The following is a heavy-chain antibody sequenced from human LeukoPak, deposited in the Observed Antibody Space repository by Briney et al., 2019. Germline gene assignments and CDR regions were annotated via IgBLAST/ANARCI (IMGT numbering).Heavy chain of an antibody. D-gene: IGHD6-13*01. CDR2: ISSSSSYI. Sequence: PGGSLRLSCAASGFTLSSYSMNWVRQAPGKGLEWVSSISSSSSYIYYADSVKGRFTISRDNAKNSLYPQMNSLRAEDTAVYYCASVGGIAAAVYYYYYHMDVWGKGTTVTVSS. CDR3: ASVGGIAAAVYYYYYHMDV. V-gene: IGHV3-21*01. J-gene: IGHJ6*03. CDR1: GFTLSSYS.